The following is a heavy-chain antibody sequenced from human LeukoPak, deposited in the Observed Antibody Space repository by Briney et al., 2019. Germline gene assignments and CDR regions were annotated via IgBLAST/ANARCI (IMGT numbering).Heavy chain of an antibody. D-gene: IGHD3-3*01. CDR2: ISYDGSNK. J-gene: IGHJ4*02. V-gene: IGHV3-30*03. CDR1: GFSVSTYG. Sequence: GRSLRLSCAASGFSVSTYGIHWVRQAPGKGLEWVALISYDGSNKYYADSVKGRFTISRDNSKNTLYLQMNSLKTEDTAVYYCGAGILFLDYWGQGTLVTVSS. CDR3: GAGILFLDY.